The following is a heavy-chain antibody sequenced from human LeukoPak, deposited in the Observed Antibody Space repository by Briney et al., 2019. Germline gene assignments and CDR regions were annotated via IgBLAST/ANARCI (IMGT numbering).Heavy chain of an antibody. V-gene: IGHV4-59*12. CDR3: AGEGIASADHGMDV. CDR2: IFYSESA. Sequence: SETLSLTCTVSGASITNYYWSWIRQPPGKGLECIGYIFYSESANYNPSLKSRVTISIDTSKKQLSLNLKSVTAADTADYYCAGEGIASADHGMDVWGQGTTVTVSS. J-gene: IGHJ6*02. D-gene: IGHD6-13*01. CDR1: GASITNYY.